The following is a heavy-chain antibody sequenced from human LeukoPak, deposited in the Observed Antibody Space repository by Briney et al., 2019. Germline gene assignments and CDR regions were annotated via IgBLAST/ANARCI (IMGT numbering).Heavy chain of an antibody. Sequence: ASVKVSCKASGYTFTGYYMHWVRQAPGQGLEWMGWINPNSGGTNYAQKFQGRVTMTRDTSISTAYMELSRLRSDGTAVYYCARGQGGSYRFLYCWGQGTLVTVSS. CDR3: ARGQGGSYRFLYC. CDR2: INPNSGGT. J-gene: IGHJ4*02. V-gene: IGHV1-2*02. D-gene: IGHD3-16*02. CDR1: GYTFTGYY.